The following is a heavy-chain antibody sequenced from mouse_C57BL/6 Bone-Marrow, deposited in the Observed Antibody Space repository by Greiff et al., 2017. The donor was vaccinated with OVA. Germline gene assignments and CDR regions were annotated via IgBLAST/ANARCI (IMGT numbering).Heavy chain of an antibody. J-gene: IGHJ2*01. CDR3: AREDERGGGHDY. V-gene: IGHV5-6*01. CDR1: GFTFSSYG. Sequence: EVQLVESGGDLVKPGGSLKLSCAASGFTFSSYGMSWVRQTPDKRLEWVATISSGGSYTYYPDSVKGRFTISRDNAKNTLYLQMSSLKSEDTAMYYCAREDERGGGHDYWGQGTTLTVSS. CDR2: ISSGGSYT.